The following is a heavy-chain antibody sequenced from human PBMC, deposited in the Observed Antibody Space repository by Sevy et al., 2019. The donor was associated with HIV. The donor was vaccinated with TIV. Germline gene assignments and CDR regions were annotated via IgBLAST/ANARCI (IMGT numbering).Heavy chain of an antibody. Sequence: GESLKISCAASGFTFSSYAMSWVRQAPGKGLEWVSAISGSGGSTYYADSVKGRFTISRDNSKNTLYLQMNSLRAEDTAVYYCARDKEIAAANIDYYYGMDVWGQGTTVTVSS. CDR2: ISGSGGST. D-gene: IGHD6-13*01. CDR1: GFTFSSYA. CDR3: ARDKEIAAANIDYYYGMDV. J-gene: IGHJ6*02. V-gene: IGHV3-23*01.